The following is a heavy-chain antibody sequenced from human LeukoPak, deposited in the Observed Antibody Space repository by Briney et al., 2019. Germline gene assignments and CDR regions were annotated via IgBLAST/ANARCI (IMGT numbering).Heavy chain of an antibody. CDR2: LAGGTM. CDR3: VADVPHPQFQIDF. CDR1: GFTFSVAW. D-gene: IGHD5-24*01. Sequence: GGSLRLSCAASGFTFSVAWMSWVRQAPGKGLEWVARLAGGTMEYAAPVQDRFIISRDDSNYRLDLQMNSLKTEDTAIYYCVADVPHPQFQIDFWGQGTLVTVSS. V-gene: IGHV3-15*01. J-gene: IGHJ4*02.